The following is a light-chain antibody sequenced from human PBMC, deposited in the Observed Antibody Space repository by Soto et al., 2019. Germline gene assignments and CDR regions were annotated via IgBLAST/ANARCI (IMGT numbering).Light chain of an antibody. V-gene: IGKV1-5*03. CDR1: QSIGGW. J-gene: IGKJ1*01. CDR3: QEHNSYIPT. CDR2: EAS. Sequence: DIQMTQSPSALSASVGDRVTITCRASQSIGGWLAWYQQKPGKVPKLLIYEASVLQNGVPSRFSGSGSGTEFTLAIDSLQPDDFATYYRQEHNSYIPTFGPGTKVDIK.